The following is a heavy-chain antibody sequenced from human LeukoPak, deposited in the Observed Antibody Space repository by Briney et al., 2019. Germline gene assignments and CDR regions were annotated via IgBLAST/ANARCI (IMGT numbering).Heavy chain of an antibody. V-gene: IGHV4-39*01. CDR1: GGSISNSSYY. J-gene: IGHJ4*02. CDR3: ARYGRMGTINPSY. D-gene: IGHD5-24*01. CDR2: MYYSGST. Sequence: SETPSLTCTVSGGSISNSSYYWGWIRQPPGKGLEWIGSMYYSGSTYYNPSLKSRATISVDTSKNQFSLKLSSVTAADTAVYYCARYGRMGTINPSYWGQGTLVTVSS.